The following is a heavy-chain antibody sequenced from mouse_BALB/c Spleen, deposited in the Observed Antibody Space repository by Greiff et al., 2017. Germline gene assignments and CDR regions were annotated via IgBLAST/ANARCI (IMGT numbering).Heavy chain of an antibody. V-gene: IGHV4-1*02. J-gene: IGHJ4*01. Sequence: EVQLVESGGGLVQPGGSLKLSCAASGFDFSRYLMSWVRQAPGKGLEWIGEINPDSSTINYTPSLKDKFIISRDNAKNTLYLQMSKVRSEDTALYYCAKGYRYDYYAMDYWGQGTSVTVSS. CDR3: AKGYRYDYYAMDY. D-gene: IGHD2-14*01. CDR1: GFDFSRYL. CDR2: INPDSSTI.